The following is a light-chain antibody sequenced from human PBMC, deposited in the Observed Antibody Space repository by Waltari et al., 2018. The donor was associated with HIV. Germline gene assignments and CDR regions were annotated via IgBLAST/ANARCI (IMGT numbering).Light chain of an antibody. Sequence: QSVLTQPPCASGTPGRRVTISCSGGRSNIDINSVSWYQHLPGTAPKLLIFGNNRRPSVVPDRFSGAKSGTSAALAISGLRSEDEADYYCAAWDDDLNALFGGGTKLTVV. CDR3: AAWDDDLNAL. CDR2: GNN. J-gene: IGLJ2*01. CDR1: RSNIDINS. V-gene: IGLV1-44*01.